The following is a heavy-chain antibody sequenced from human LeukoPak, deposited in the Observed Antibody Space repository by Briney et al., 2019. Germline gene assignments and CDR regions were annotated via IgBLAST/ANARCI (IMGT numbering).Heavy chain of an antibody. D-gene: IGHD1-26*01. J-gene: IGHJ5*02. CDR1: GGSFSGYY. CDR2: INHSGST. V-gene: IGHV4-34*01. Sequence: SVTLSLTCAVYGGSFSGYYWSWIRQPPGKGLECVGEINHSGSTNYNPSLKSRVTISVDTSKNQFSLKLSSVTAADTAVYYCAREAPWGVGAMLWEAWGQGTLVTVSS. CDR3: AREAPWGVGAMLWEA.